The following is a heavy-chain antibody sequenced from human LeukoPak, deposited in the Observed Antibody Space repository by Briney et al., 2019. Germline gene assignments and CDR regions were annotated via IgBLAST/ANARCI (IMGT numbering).Heavy chain of an antibody. J-gene: IGHJ6*03. D-gene: IGHD3-3*01. V-gene: IGHV1-69*05. CDR3: ARNSGITIFGVVSSGYYMDV. Sequence: SVKVSCKASGGTFSSYAISWVPHAPGQGLEWMGGIIPIFGTANYAQKFQGRVTITTDESTSTAYMELSSLRSEDTAVYYCARNSGITIFGVVSSGYYMDVWGKGTTVTVSS. CDR2: IIPIFGTA. CDR1: GGTFSSYA.